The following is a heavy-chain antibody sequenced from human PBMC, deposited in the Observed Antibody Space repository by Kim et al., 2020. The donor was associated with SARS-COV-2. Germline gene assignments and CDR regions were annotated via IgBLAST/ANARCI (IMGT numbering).Heavy chain of an antibody. CDR2: ISYDGSNK. V-gene: IGHV3-30*04. CDR1: GFTFSSYA. Sequence: GGSLRLSCAASGFTFSSYAMHWVRQAPGKGLEWVAVISYDGSNKYYADSVKGRFTISRDNSKNTLYLQMNSLRAEDTAVYYCARDQAPRSGGSCYSRGDCYYGMDVWGQGTTVTVSS. D-gene: IGHD2-15*01. CDR3: ARDQAPRSGGSCYSRGDCYYGMDV. J-gene: IGHJ6*02.